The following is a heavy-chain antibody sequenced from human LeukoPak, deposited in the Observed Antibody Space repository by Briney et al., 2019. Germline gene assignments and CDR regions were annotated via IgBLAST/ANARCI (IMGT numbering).Heavy chain of an antibody. CDR3: AKDLWAIGKTYYFDY. J-gene: IGHJ4*02. Sequence: GGSLRLSCAASGFTFSSYSMNWVRQAPGKGLEWVSSISSSSSYVYYADSVKGRFTISRDNAKNSLYLQMNSLRAEDTAVYYCAKDLWAIGKTYYFDYWGQGTLVTVSS. CDR2: ISSSSSYV. CDR1: GFTFSSYS. D-gene: IGHD4-23*01. V-gene: IGHV3-21*01.